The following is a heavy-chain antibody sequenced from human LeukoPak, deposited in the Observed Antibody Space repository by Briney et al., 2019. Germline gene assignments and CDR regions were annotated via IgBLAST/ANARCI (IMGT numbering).Heavy chain of an antibody. D-gene: IGHD2-15*01. CDR2: INPNSGGT. J-gene: IGHJ4*02. V-gene: IGHV1-2*02. CDR3: ARPDGVVAATLDY. CDR1: GYTFTGNY. Sequence: ASVKVSCKASGYTFTGNYMHWVRQAPGQGLEWMGWINPNSGGTNYAQKFQGRVTMTRDTSISTAYMELSRLRSDDTAVYYCARPDGVVAATLDYWGQGTLVTVSS.